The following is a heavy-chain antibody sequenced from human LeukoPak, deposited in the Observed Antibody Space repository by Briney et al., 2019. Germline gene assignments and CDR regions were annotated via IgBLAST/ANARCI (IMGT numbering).Heavy chain of an antibody. Sequence: GGSLRLSCAASGLTFSRFWMSWVRQAPGKGTEWVASIKHDGSEKYHVDSVKGRFTISGDNAKNSLYLQMNSLRAEDTAVYYCARVFFTVVKYYFEYWGQGTLVTVSS. V-gene: IGHV3-7*05. J-gene: IGHJ4*02. CDR2: IKHDGSEK. CDR1: GLTFSRFW. D-gene: IGHD4-23*01. CDR3: ARVFFTVVKYYFEY.